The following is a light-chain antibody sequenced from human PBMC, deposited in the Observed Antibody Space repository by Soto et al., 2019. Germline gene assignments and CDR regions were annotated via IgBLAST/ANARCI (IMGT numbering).Light chain of an antibody. Sequence: QSVLTQSPSASASLGASVKLTCTLSSGHSTYAIAWHQQQPETGPRYLMKLNSDGSHSKWDGIPDRFSGSSSGAERYLTISSLQSEDEADYYCQTWGTGIVVFGGGTKLTVL. CDR1: SGHSTYA. J-gene: IGLJ2*01. CDR3: QTWGTGIVV. CDR2: LNSDGSH. V-gene: IGLV4-69*01.